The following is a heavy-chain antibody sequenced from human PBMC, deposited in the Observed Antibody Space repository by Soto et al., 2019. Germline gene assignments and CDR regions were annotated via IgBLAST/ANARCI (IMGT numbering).Heavy chain of an antibody. CDR3: ARDLDGLHDDTSGPFPRPG. V-gene: IGHV4-30-4*01. Sequence: SETLSLTCTVSGGSISSDDYYWSWIRQAPGRGLEWIGYIHSSGSSYYNPSLKRRATMSIDTAGNQFSLKVSSVTVADTAVYYCARDLDGLHDDTSGPFPRPGWGQGTLVTVSS. CDR2: IHSSGSS. D-gene: IGHD3-22*01. CDR1: GGSISSDDYY. J-gene: IGHJ1*01.